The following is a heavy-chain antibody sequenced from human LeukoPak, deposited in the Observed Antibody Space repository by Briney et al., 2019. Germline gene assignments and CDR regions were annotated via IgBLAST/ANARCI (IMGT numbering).Heavy chain of an antibody. CDR1: GFTFTGYS. CDR2: ISSSSDI. CDR3: ARDPWGSRVY. J-gene: IGHJ4*02. D-gene: IGHD7-27*01. Sequence: KPGGSLRLSCAASGFTFTGYSMNWVRQAPGKGLEWVSSISSSSDIYYADSMKGRFTISRDNAKNSVYLQMNSLRGEDTAVYFCARDPWGSRVYWGQGIVVTVSS. V-gene: IGHV3-21*01.